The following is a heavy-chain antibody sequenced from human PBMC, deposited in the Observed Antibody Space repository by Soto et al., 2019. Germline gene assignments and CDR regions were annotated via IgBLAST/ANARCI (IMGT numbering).Heavy chain of an antibody. CDR2: IKSKIDGGTT. CDR3: TTDDPINRY. CDR1: GFTFSNAW. J-gene: IGHJ4*02. Sequence: LTCTASGFTFSNAWMSWVRQAPGKGLEWVGRIKSKIDGGTTDYAAPVKGRFTISRDDSKNTLYLQMNSLKTEDTAVYYCTTDDPINRYWGQGTQVTVSS. V-gene: IGHV3-15*01.